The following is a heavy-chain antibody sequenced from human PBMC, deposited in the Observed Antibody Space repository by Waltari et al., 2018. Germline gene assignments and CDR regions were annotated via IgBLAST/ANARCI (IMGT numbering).Heavy chain of an antibody. V-gene: IGHV4-59*01. CDR1: GGSISSYY. Sequence: QVQLQESGPGLVKPSETLSLTCTDSGGSISSYYWSWIRQPPGKGLEWIGYIYYSGSTNYNPSLKSRVTISVDTSKNQFSLKLSSVTAADTAVYYCARVLVPAAHDAFDIWGQGTMVTVSS. CDR2: IYYSGST. D-gene: IGHD2-2*01. CDR3: ARVLVPAAHDAFDI. J-gene: IGHJ3*02.